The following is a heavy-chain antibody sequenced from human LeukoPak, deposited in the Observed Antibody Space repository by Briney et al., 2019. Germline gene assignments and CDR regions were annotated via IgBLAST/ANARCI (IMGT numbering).Heavy chain of an antibody. CDR2: IIPIFGTA. J-gene: IGHJ3*02. CDR1: GGTFSSYA. Sequence: GSSVKVSCKASGGTFSSYAISWVRQAPGQGLEWMGGIIPIFGTANYAQKFQGRVTITADESTSTAYMELSSLRSEDTAVYYCASYDSSSHDAFDIWGQGTMVTVSS. D-gene: IGHD3-22*01. V-gene: IGHV1-69*01. CDR3: ASYDSSSHDAFDI.